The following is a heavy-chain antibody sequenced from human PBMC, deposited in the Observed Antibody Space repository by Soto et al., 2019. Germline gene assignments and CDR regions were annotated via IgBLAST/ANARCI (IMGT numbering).Heavy chain of an antibody. V-gene: IGHV3-33*01. CDR2: IWYDGNNN. CDR3: ARGLHSLFDY. Sequence: QVQLVASGGGVVQPGGYLRISCAASGCTFSNYGMHWFRHAPGKVLECVGVIWYDGNNNYYADSVKGRFTISRDNSNNKLYVQMTSLRAEATAVYYCARGLHSLFDYWGQGPLVTVSS. CDR1: GCTFSNYG. D-gene: IGHD2-21*01. J-gene: IGHJ4*02.